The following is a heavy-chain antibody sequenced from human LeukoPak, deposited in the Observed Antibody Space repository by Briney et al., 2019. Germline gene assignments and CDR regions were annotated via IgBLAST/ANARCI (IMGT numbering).Heavy chain of an antibody. CDR3: ARDIVQRYSNYPSDY. Sequence: GASVKVSCKASGYTFTGYYIHWVRQAPGQGLEWMGWINPNSGGTNYAQKFQGRVTMTRDTSISTAYMELSRLRSDDTAVYYCARDIVQRYSNYPSDYWGQGTLVTVSS. CDR2: INPNSGGT. CDR1: GYTFTGYY. V-gene: IGHV1-2*02. D-gene: IGHD4-11*01. J-gene: IGHJ4*02.